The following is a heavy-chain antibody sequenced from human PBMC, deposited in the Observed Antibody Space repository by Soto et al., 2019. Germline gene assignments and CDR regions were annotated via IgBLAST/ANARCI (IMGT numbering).Heavy chain of an antibody. CDR2: IYWDDDK. V-gene: IGHV2-5*02. D-gene: IGHD3-3*01. Sequence: QITLNESGPTQVKPRQTLTLTCTFSGFSLTTSGVGVGWIRQSPGKAPEWLALIYWDDDKRYSPSLKSRLTITKDTPKNQVGLTMAHLDPADTATYYCAHRVLRTVFGLVTTTAIYFDFWGQGTPVAVSS. CDR1: GFSLTTSGVG. CDR3: AHRVLRTVFGLVTTTAIYFDF. J-gene: IGHJ4*02.